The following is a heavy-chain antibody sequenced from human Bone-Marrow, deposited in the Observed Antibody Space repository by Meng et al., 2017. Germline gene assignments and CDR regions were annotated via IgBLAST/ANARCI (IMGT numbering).Heavy chain of an antibody. J-gene: IGHJ4*02. CDR1: GFTLSSYW. Sequence: GESLKISCAASGFTLSSYWMSWVRQAPGKGLEWAANIKQDGSEKYYVDSVKGRFTISRDNAKNSLYLQMNSLRAEDTAVYYCARDHLGFSSSWYMRWVAVPSAHLGGFDYWGQGTLVTVSS. CDR3: ARDHLGFSSSWYMRWVAVPSAHLGGFDY. CDR2: IKQDGSEK. V-gene: IGHV3-7*01. D-gene: IGHD6-13*01.